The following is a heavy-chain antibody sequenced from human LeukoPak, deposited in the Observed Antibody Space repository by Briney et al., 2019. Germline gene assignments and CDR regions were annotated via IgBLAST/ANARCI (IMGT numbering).Heavy chain of an antibody. CDR2: IYYTGST. D-gene: IGHD3-9*01. V-gene: IGHV4-30-4*01. CDR1: GGSISTGNYY. Sequence: PSETLSLTCTVSGGSISTGNYYWSWIRHPPGKGLEWIGYIYYTGSTYYYPSLKSRVTISIDTSKNQFSLNLSSVTAADTAVYYCARSKTGYYFDYWGQGTLVTVSS. CDR3: ARSKTGYYFDY. J-gene: IGHJ4*02.